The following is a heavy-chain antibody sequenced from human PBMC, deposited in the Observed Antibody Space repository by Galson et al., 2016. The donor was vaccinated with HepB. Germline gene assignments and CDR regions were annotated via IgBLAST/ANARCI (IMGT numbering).Heavy chain of an antibody. V-gene: IGHV4-59*11. CDR2: VHSSGSS. CDR1: GDSNKVHY. D-gene: IGHD5-18*01. J-gene: IGHJ2*01. Sequence: SETLSLTCTVSGDSNKVHYRSWIRQPLGKGLEWIGYVHSSGSSFYNPSLRGRVTISVDTSKNHFSLKLDSVTAADTAVYYCARGTLSCTGNSCFYQYFDLWGRGILVSVSS. CDR3: ARGTLSCTGNSCFYQYFDL.